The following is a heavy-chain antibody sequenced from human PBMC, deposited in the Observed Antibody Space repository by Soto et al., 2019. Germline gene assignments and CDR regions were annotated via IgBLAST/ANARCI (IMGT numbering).Heavy chain of an antibody. CDR1: GGSFSGYY. J-gene: IGHJ5*02. CDR3: ARDLLYYDFWSGYYRRYYNWFDP. D-gene: IGHD3-3*01. CDR2: INHSGST. V-gene: IGHV4-34*01. Sequence: KASETLSLTCAVYGGSFSGYYWSWIRQPPGKGLEWIGEINHSGSTNYNPSLKSRVTISVDTSKNQFPLKLSSVTAADTAVYYCARDLLYYDFWSGYYRRYYNWFDPWGQGTLVTVSS.